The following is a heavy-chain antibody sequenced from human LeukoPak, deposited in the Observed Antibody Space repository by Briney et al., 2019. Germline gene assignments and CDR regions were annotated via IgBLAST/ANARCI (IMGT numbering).Heavy chain of an antibody. V-gene: IGHV4-59*01. CDR3: ATGVHGIAAAGDYYFDY. CDR1: GGSISSYY. D-gene: IGHD6-13*01. J-gene: IGHJ4*02. Sequence: SETLSLTCTVSGGSISSYYWSWIRQPPGKGLEWIGYMYYRGNTNYDPSLKSRVTISIDTPNNQFTLKLSSVTAADTAVYYCATGVHGIAAAGDYYFDYWGQGTLVTVSS. CDR2: MYYRGNT.